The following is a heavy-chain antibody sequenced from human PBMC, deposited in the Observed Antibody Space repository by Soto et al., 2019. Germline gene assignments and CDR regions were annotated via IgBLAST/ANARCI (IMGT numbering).Heavy chain of an antibody. CDR1: GGSICSYY. J-gene: IGHJ6*02. Sequence: QVQLKESGPGLVKPSETLALTCTGSGGSICSYYWSWIRQPPGRGLEWSGRVYYSDGTNYTPSLKSRVTMSMDKSNHQLSLRLISVTAADTAVYYCARTESSSWSFFYYGMDVWGQGTTVTVSS. CDR2: VYYSDGT. V-gene: IGHV4-4*07. CDR3: ARTESSSWSFFYYGMDV. D-gene: IGHD6-13*01.